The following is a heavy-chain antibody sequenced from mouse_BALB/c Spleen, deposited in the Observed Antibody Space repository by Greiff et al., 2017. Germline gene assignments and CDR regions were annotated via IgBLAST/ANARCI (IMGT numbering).Heavy chain of an antibody. CDR3: ARWGWDGAY. J-gene: IGHJ3*01. Sequence: EVKLVESGGGLVQPGGSRKLSCAASGFTFSSFGMHWVRQAPEKGLEWVAYISSGSSTIYYADTVKGRFTISRDNPKNTLFLQMTSLRSEDTAMYYCARWGWDGAYWGQGTLVTVSA. D-gene: IGHD4-1*01. CDR1: GFTFSSFG. V-gene: IGHV5-17*02. CDR2: ISSGSSTI.